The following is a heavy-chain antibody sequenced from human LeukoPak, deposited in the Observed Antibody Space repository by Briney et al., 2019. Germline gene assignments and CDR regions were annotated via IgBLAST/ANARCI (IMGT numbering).Heavy chain of an antibody. Sequence: GESLKISCKGSGYSFISYWIGWVRQMPGKGLEWMGIIYPGDFDTRYSPSFQGRVTISADNSINTAYLQWSSLKASDTAMYYCARPDCSGGTCYYDYWGQGTLVTVSS. D-gene: IGHD2-15*01. CDR1: GYSFISYW. CDR3: ARPDCSGGTCYYDY. J-gene: IGHJ4*02. V-gene: IGHV5-51*01. CDR2: IYPGDFDT.